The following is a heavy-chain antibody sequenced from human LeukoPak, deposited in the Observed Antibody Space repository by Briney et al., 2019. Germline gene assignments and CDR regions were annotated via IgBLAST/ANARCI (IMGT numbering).Heavy chain of an antibody. CDR3: ARHGIAAAGTWGDY. D-gene: IGHD6-13*01. V-gene: IGHV5-51*01. CDR1: GYNFASYW. J-gene: IGHJ4*02. CDR2: IYPGDSDT. Sequence: GESLKISCDTSGYNFASYWIGWVRQMPGKGLEWMGIIYPGDSDTRYSPSFQGQVTISADKSISTAYLQWSSLKASDTAMYYCARHGIAAAGTWGDYWGQGTLVTVSS.